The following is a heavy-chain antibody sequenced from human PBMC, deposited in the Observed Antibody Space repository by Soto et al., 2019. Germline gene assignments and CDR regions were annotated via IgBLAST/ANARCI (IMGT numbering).Heavy chain of an antibody. CDR1: GYTFTSYA. Sequence: GASVNVSCKASGYTFTSYAMHWVRQAPGQRLEWMGWINAGNGNTKYSQKFQGRVTITRDTSASTAYMELSSLRSEDTAVYYCESSATTADYYYGMDVWGQGTTVTVPS. CDR2: INAGNGNT. V-gene: IGHV1-3*01. J-gene: IGHJ6*02. D-gene: IGHD1-26*01. CDR3: ESSATTADYYYGMDV.